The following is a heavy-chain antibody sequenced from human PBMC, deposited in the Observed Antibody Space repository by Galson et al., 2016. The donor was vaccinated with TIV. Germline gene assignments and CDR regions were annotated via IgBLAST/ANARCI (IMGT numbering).Heavy chain of an antibody. D-gene: IGHD4-23*01. Sequence: SVKVSCKASGYTFTSYHVHWVRQAPGQGLEWMGSINPNSGGTNYAQSFQGRVTITRDTSISTASKELSMLRSDDTATYYCARAATVVGDWYFGLWGRGTLVPVSS. J-gene: IGHJ2*01. V-gene: IGHV1-2*02. CDR2: INPNSGGT. CDR3: ARAATVVGDWYFGL. CDR1: GYTFTSYH.